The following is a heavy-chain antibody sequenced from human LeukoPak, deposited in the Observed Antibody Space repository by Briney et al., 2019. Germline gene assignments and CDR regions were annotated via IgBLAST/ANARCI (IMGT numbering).Heavy chain of an antibody. J-gene: IGHJ4*02. CDR3: AKDANGYSSGWQDY. CDR2: INSDGSST. V-gene: IGHV3-74*01. Sequence: GGSLRLSCAASGFTFSNYWMHWVRHAPGKGLVWVSRINSDGSSTSYADSVKGRFTISRDNAKNTLYLQMNSLRAEDTAVYYCAKDANGYSSGWQDYWGQGTLVTVSS. D-gene: IGHD6-19*01. CDR1: GFTFSNYW.